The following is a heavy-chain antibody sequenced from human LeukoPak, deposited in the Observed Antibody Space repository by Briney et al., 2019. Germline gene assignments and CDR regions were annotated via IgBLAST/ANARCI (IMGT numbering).Heavy chain of an antibody. V-gene: IGHV3-21*01. J-gene: IGHJ3*02. CDR3: ARDGKMDAFDI. CDR1: GFTFSSYS. D-gene: IGHD1-26*01. Sequence: GGSLRLSCAASGFTFSSYSMNWVRQAPGKGLEWVSSISSSSRYIYYADSVKGRFTISRDNAKNSLYLQMNSLRAEDTAVYYCARDGKMDAFDIWGQGTMVTVSS. CDR2: ISSSSRYI.